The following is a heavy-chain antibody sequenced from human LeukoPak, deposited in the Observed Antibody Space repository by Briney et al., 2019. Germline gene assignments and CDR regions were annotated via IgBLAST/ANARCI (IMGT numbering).Heavy chain of an antibody. J-gene: IGHJ4*02. CDR3: AKDIHGRGYAAC. CDR2: ISGDGDTT. CDR1: GFTFADYA. V-gene: IGHV3-43*02. D-gene: IGHD3-22*01. Sequence: GGSLRLSCAASGFTFADYAMHWVRQAPGKGLEWVSLISGDGDTTFYADSIKGRFTISRDNSKNSLYLQMNSLRSEDTALYYCAKDIHGRGYAACWGQGTLVTVSS.